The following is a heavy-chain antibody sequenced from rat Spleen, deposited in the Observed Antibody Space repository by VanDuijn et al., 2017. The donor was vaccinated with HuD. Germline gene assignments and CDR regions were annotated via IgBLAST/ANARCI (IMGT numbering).Heavy chain of an antibody. CDR3: TRVFNSGYFDY. Sequence: EVQLVESDGGLVQPGRSLKLSCAASGFTFSDYYMAWVRQAPTKGLVWVATIIYDGSSTYYRGSVKGRFTISRDNAKSTLYLQMDSLWSEDKATYYCTRVFNSGYFDYWGQGVMVTVSS. V-gene: IGHV5-29*01. CDR1: GFTFSDYY. D-gene: IGHD4-3*01. J-gene: IGHJ2*01. CDR2: IIYDGSST.